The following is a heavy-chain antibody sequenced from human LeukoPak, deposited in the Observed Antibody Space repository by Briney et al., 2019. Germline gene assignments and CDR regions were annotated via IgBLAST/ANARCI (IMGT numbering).Heavy chain of an antibody. CDR1: GFTVSTNY. CDR3: ARVGDHFHWYLDL. D-gene: IGHD3-10*01. Sequence: PGGSLRLSCAASGFTVSTNYMNWVRQAPGKGLEWVSILYSDSDTYYEDSVKSRFTISRDSSKNILSLQMNNLRAEDTAVYYCARVGDHFHWYLDLWGRGTLVTVSS. V-gene: IGHV3-53*01. CDR2: LYSDSDT. J-gene: IGHJ2*01.